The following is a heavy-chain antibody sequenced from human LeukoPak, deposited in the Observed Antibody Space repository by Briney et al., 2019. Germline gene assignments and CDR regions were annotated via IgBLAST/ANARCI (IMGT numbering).Heavy chain of an antibody. J-gene: IGHJ4*02. V-gene: IGHV3-23*01. D-gene: IGHD2-8*02. Sequence: PGGSLRLSCEASGFTFSTFAMIWVRQPPGKGLEWVSSIFPSGGEIHYADSVRGRFTISRDNSKNTLSLQMNSLRAEDTAIYYCATYRQVLLPFESWGQGNLVTVSS. CDR1: GFTFSTFA. CDR2: IFPSGGEI. CDR3: ATYRQVLLPFES.